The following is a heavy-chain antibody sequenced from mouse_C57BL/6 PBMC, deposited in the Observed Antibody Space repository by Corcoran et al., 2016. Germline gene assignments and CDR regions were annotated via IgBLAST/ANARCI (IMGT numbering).Heavy chain of an antibody. J-gene: IGHJ2*01. CDR3: ARGKDHYYGSSFDY. V-gene: IGHV1-18*01. CDR1: GYTFTDYH. CDR2: INPNNGGT. Sequence: EVQLLPSGPELVKPGSSVKIPSTASGYTFTDYHMDWVKQSHGTSIEWIEAINPNNGGTIYNQKFKGKATLTVDQSSSIAYMELRSRTSADTAVYECARGKDHYYGSSFDYWGQGSTLTVSS. D-gene: IGHD1-1*01.